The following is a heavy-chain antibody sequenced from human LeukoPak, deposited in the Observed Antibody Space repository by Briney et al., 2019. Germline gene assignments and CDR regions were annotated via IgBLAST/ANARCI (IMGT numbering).Heavy chain of an antibody. CDR1: SLTSRFS. J-gene: IGHJ2*01. CDR3: AGDPNRIFSMGGGHFAL. D-gene: IGHD2/OR15-2a*01. Sequence: PGTSLRLSCTASSLTSRFSMHWGRQAPGRGGDWLSGISYDGHRKDFADSVKGGITISRDNSKNTPFLQMINLQSKDTAIYYSAGDPNRIFSMGGGHFALWGRGTLVPVSS. CDR2: ISYDGHRK. V-gene: IGHV3-30*03.